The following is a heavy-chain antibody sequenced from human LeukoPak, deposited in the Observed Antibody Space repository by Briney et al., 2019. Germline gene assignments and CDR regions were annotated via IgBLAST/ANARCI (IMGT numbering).Heavy chain of an antibody. V-gene: IGHV3-33*01. CDR2: IWYDGSNE. CDR1: GFTFSNYG. D-gene: IGHD4-17*01. Sequence: PGGSLRLSCAASGFTFSNYGMHWVRQAPGKGLEWVAVIWYDGSNENYADSVKGRFTISRDNSKNTVYLQMNSLRAKDTAVYYCARSTTVTLQSFDYWGQGTLVTVSS. CDR3: ARSTTVTLQSFDY. J-gene: IGHJ4*02.